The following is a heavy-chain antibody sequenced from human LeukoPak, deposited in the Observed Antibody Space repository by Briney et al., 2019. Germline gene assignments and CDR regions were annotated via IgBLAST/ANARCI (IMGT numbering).Heavy chain of an antibody. CDR1: GFTFSSYG. CDR3: ARGVAVAGTPVGSAVRYFDY. J-gene: IGHJ4*02. Sequence: GESLRLSCAASGFTFSSYGMHWVRQARGKGLEWVAVISYDGSNKYYADSVKGRFTISRDNSKNTLYLQMNSLRAEDTAVYYCARGVAVAGTPVGSAVRYFDYWGQGTPVTVSS. V-gene: IGHV3-30*03. CDR2: ISYDGSNK. D-gene: IGHD6-19*01.